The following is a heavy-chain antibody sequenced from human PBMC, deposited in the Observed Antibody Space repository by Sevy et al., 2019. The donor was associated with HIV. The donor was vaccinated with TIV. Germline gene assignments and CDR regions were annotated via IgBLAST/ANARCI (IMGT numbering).Heavy chain of an antibody. D-gene: IGHD2-15*01. CDR2: IIPIFGTA. J-gene: IGHJ6*02. Sequence: ASVKVSCKASGGTFSSYAISWVQQAPGQGLEWMGGIIPIFGTANYAQKFQGRVTITADESTSTAYMELSSLRSEDTAVYYCARTPCSGGSCHSYGMDVWGQWTTVTVSS. CDR1: GGTFSSYA. CDR3: ARTPCSGGSCHSYGMDV. V-gene: IGHV1-69*13.